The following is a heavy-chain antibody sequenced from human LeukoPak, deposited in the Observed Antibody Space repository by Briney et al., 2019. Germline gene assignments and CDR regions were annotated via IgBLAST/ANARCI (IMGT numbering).Heavy chain of an antibody. CDR3: AKWGDYDVLTGYYVSDY. J-gene: IGHJ4*02. CDR1: GFTFSDYD. V-gene: IGHV3-30*18. Sequence: GGSLRLSCAASGFTFSDYDIHWVRQAPGKGLEWVAVISSDGSDKSYADSVKGRFTISRDNSKNTLCLQLHSLSAEDTAVYYCAKWGDYDVLTGYYVSDYWGQGTLVTVSS. D-gene: IGHD3-9*01. CDR2: ISSDGSDK.